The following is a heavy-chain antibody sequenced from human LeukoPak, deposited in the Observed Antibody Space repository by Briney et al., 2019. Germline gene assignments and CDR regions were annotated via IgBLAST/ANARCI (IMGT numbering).Heavy chain of an antibody. CDR3: AKSGSYYFDY. D-gene: IGHD1-26*01. J-gene: IGHJ4*02. V-gene: IGHV3-30*18. CDR2: ISYDGSNK. CDR1: GFTFSSYA. Sequence: GRSLRLSCAASGFTFSSYAMHWVRQAPGKGLEWVAVISYDGSNKYYADSVKGRFTISRDNSKNTLYLQMNSLRAEDTAVYYCAKSGSYYFDYWGQGTLVTVSS.